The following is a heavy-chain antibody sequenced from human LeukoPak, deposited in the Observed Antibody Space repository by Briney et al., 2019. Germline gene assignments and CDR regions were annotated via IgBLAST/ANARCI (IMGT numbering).Heavy chain of an antibody. CDR3: ARDPTTYYDFWSGYFDFDY. V-gene: IGHV4-4*07. CDR2: IYTSGST. J-gene: IGHJ4*02. CDR1: GGSISSYY. Sequence: SETLSLTCTVSGGSISSYYWSWIRQPAAKGLEWIGRIYTSGSTNYNPSLKSRVTMSVDTSKNQFSLKLSSVTAADTAVYYCARDPTTYYDFWSGYFDFDYWGQGTLVTVSS. D-gene: IGHD3-3*01.